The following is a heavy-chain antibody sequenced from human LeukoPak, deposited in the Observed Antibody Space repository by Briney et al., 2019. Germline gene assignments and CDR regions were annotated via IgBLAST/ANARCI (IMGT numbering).Heavy chain of an antibody. V-gene: IGHV4-39*07. CDR2: IYYSGST. CDR3: ARVGCSGGSCYRPRYYMDV. CDR1: GASISNSTYY. D-gene: IGHD2-15*01. J-gene: IGHJ6*03. Sequence: SETLSLTCNVSGASISNSTYYWGWIRQPPGKGLEWIGSIYYSGSTYCKPSLKSRLTISVDASKNQFSLNLSSVTAADTAVYYCARVGCSGGSCYRPRYYMDVWGKGTTVTVSS.